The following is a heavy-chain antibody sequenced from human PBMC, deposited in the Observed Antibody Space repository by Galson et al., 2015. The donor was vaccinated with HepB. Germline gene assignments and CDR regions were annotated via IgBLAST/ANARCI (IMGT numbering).Heavy chain of an antibody. D-gene: IGHD6-19*01. J-gene: IGHJ4*02. CDR1: GFTFSSYS. CDR3: ARAEYGFNSGPHDY. V-gene: IGHV3-48*02. Sequence: SLRLSCAASGFTFSSYSMNWVRQAPGKGLEWVSYISSSSSSMYYANSVKGRFTISRDNAKNSLYLQMNSLRDEDTAVYYCARAEYGFNSGPHDYWGQGTLVTVSS. CDR2: ISSSSSSM.